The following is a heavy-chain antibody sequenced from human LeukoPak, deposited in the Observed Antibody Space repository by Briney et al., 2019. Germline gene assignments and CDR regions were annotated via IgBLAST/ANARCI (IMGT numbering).Heavy chain of an antibody. CDR2: INPNSGGT. CDR1: GYTFIGCY. D-gene: IGHD5-24*01. J-gene: IGHJ4*02. CDR3: TMDGGRDGYIFDY. V-gene: IGHV1-2*02. Sequence: ASVKVSCKAPGYTFIGCYMQGVPQAPGQGLEWMGWINPNSGGTNYAQKFQGRVTMTRDTSISTAYMELSRLRSDDTAVYYCTMDGGRDGYIFDYCGQGTLVTVSS.